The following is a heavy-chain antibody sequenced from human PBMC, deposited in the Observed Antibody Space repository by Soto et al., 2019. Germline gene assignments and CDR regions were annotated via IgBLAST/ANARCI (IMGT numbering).Heavy chain of an antibody. CDR3: ARVHSSGYCSGGSCYWDAFDI. V-gene: IGHV4-34*01. J-gene: IGHJ3*02. CDR2: INHSGST. CDR1: GGSFSGYY. D-gene: IGHD2-15*01. Sequence: SETLSLTCAVYGGSFSGYYWSWIRQPPGKGLEWIGEINHSGSTNYNPSLKSRVTISVDTSKNQFSLKLSSVTAADTAVYYCARVHSSGYCSGGSCYWDAFDIWCQGTMVTVSS.